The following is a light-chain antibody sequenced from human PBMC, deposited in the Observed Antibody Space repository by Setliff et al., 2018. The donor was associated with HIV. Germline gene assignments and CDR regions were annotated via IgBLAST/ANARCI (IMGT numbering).Light chain of an antibody. CDR3: SAYAGSNNYGV. J-gene: IGLJ1*01. CDR2: QVT. V-gene: IGLV2-8*01. Sequence: QSVLAQPASVSGSPGQSITISCTGTSSDVGGYNFVPWYQHHPGKAPKLIIYQVTKRPSGVPDRFSGSKSANTASLTVSGLQAEDEADYYCSAYAGSNNYGVFGTGTKGTVL. CDR1: SSDVGGYNF.